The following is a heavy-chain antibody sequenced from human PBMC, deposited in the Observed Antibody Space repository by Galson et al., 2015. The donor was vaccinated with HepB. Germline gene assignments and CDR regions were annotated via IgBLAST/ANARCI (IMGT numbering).Heavy chain of an antibody. CDR3: ARVPRGVGAPYAFDI. Sequence: SVKVSCKASGGTFSSYAISWVRQAPGQGLEWMGRIIPILGIANYAQKFQGRVTITADKSTSTAYMELSSLRSEDTAVYYCARVPRGVGAPYAFDIWGQGTMVTVSS. J-gene: IGHJ3*02. CDR2: IIPILGIA. CDR1: GGTFSSYA. V-gene: IGHV1-69*04. D-gene: IGHD1-26*01.